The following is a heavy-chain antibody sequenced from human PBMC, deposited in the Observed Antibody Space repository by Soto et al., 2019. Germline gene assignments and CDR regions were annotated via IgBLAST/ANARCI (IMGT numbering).Heavy chain of an antibody. J-gene: IGHJ6*02. D-gene: IGHD2-2*01. CDR3: SRDSDCHSTSCFFPPHV. Sequence: GGSLRLSCSASGFTFSDENMSWVRQVPGKGLEWVSGISGGGSYIFYADSVQGRFSISRDNPKNSLFLEMNSLRVEDTAVYYCSRDSDCHSTSCFFPPHVWGQGTTVTVSS. V-gene: IGHV3-21*06. CDR2: ISGGGSYI. CDR1: GFTFSDEN.